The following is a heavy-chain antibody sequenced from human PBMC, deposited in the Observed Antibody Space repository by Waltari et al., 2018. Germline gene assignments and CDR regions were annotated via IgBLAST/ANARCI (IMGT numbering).Heavy chain of an antibody. J-gene: IGHJ4*02. D-gene: IGHD1-1*01. CDR2: MNKDGSER. CDR3: ARDSPDKHWKFFGNDH. V-gene: IGHV3-7*01. Sequence: EVQLVESGGGLAHPGGSLTLSCVGCGFPLRHYWMTWVRQAPGKGLEWVATMNKDGSERYYVDSVRGRFIISKDDAKNSLSLEMNILAVEDTAIYYCARDSPDKHWKFFGNDHWGQGTLVNVSP. CDR1: GFPLRHYW.